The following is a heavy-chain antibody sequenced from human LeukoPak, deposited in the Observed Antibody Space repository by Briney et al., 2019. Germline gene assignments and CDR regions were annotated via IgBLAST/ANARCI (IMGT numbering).Heavy chain of an antibody. Sequence: ASVKVSCKASGYTFTSYYMHWVRQAPGQGLEWRGIINPSGGSTSYAQKFQGRVTMTRDTSTSTVYMELSSLRSEDTAVYYCARAGVYCSSTSCYGVRYYYYYMDVWGKGTTVTVSS. D-gene: IGHD2-2*01. V-gene: IGHV1-46*01. J-gene: IGHJ6*03. CDR1: GYTFTSYY. CDR3: ARAGVYCSSTSCYGVRYYYYYMDV. CDR2: INPSGGST.